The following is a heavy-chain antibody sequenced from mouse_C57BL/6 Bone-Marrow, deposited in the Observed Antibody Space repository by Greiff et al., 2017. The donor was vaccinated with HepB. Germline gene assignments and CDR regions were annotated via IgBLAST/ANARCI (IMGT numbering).Heavy chain of an antibody. CDR2: IDPENGDT. CDR1: GFNIKDDY. CDR3: TTDDTAY. J-gene: IGHJ3*01. V-gene: IGHV14-4*01. D-gene: IGHD5-1-1*01. Sequence: VQLKESGAELVRPGASVKLSCTASGFNIKDDYMHWVKQRPEQGLEWIGWIDPENGDTEYASKFQGKATITADTSSNTAYLQLSSLTAEDTAVYYCTTDDTAYWGQGTLVTVSA.